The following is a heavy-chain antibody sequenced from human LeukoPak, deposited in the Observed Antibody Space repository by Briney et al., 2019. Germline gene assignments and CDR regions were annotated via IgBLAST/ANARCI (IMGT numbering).Heavy chain of an antibody. CDR1: GYTFTGYY. CDR3: ARDSITMVRGVISRWFDP. D-gene: IGHD3-10*01. J-gene: IGHJ5*02. CDR2: INPKSGGT. V-gene: IGHV1-2*02. Sequence: ASVKVSCKASGYTFTGYYMHWVRQAPGQGLEWMGWINPKSGGTNYAQKFQGRVTMTRDTSISTAYMELSRLRSDDTAVYYCARDSITMVRGVISRWFDPWGQGTLVTVSS.